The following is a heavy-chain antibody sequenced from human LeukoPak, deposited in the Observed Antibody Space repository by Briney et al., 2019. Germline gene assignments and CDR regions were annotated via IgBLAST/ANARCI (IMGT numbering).Heavy chain of an antibody. CDR2: ISGGDDST. CDR1: GFTFSIRG. J-gene: IGHJ4*02. D-gene: IGHD3-16*01. V-gene: IGHV3-23*01. CDR3: AKVWWGKRTLDY. Sequence: GGSLRLSCVAWGFTFSIRGISGVRQARGKGLEGVSTISGGDDSTYYTDSVRGRFTISRDNSKNTLYLQMNSLRAEDTALYYCAKVWWGKRTLDYCGQGNQVTVSS.